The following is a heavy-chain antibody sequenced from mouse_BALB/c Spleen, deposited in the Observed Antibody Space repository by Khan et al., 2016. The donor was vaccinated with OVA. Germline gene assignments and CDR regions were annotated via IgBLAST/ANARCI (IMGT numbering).Heavy chain of an antibody. V-gene: IGHV1S56*01. Sequence: QVQLQQSGPDLVKPGASVKISCKASGYTFTTYYLHWVKQRPGQGLEWIGWIYPGNVNTKYNEKFKDKATLTADKSSSTAYMQVSSLTSEDSAVSFSARDDYFVGDAMDYWGQGSSITVSS. D-gene: IGHD2-4*01. J-gene: IGHJ4*01. CDR1: GYTFTTYY. CDR2: IYPGNVNT. CDR3: ARDDYFVGDAMDY.